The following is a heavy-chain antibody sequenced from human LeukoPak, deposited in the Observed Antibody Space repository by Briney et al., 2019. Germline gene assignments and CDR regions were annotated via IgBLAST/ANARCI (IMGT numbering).Heavy chain of an antibody. Sequence: ASVKVSCKPSGFTFIISVIHWVRQARGQRLEWIGWLAVASGNTNYVQELRGRVTITRDMSTSTAYMELTSLTSEDTSVYYCAAELHEGAVYFPHWGQGSLVTVSS. CDR1: GFTFIISV. J-gene: IGHJ1*01. CDR2: LAVASGNT. CDR3: AAELHEGAVYFPH. V-gene: IGHV1-58*02. D-gene: IGHD1-26*01.